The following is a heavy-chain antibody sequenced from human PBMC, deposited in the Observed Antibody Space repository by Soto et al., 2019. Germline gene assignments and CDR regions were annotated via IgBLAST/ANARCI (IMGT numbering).Heavy chain of an antibody. CDR1: GFTVSSNY. Sequence: LSLTCAASGFTVSSNYMSWVRQAPGKGLEWVSVIYSGGSTYYADSVKGRLTISRANSKNTLYLQMNSLRAEDTAVYYCARASYDFWSGYAPGYYYDYGRDVGGEGTRVTVSS. CDR3: ARASYDFWSGYAPGYYYDYGRDV. J-gene: IGHJ6*01. D-gene: IGHD3-3*01. CDR2: IYSGGST. V-gene: IGHV3-53*01.